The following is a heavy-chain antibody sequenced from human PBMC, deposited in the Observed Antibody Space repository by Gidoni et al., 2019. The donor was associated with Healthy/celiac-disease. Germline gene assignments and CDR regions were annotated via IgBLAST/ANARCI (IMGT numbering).Heavy chain of an antibody. CDR1: GFPFSSYA. J-gene: IGHJ4*02. CDR3: VRGAGVVGATINPFDY. D-gene: IGHD1-26*01. V-gene: IGHV3-64D*09. Sequence: EVQLVESGGGLVQPGGSLRLSCSASGFPFSSYAMHWVRQAPGKGLEYVSAISSNGGSTYYADSVKGRFTISRDNSKNTLYLQMSSLRAEDTAVYYCVRGAGVVGATINPFDYWGQGTLVTVSS. CDR2: ISSNGGST.